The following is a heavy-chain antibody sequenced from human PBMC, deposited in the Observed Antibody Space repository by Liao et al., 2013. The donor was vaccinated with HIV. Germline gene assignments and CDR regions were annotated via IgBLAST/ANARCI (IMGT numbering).Heavy chain of an antibody. D-gene: IGHD4/OR15-4a*01. CDR2: IYYSGST. V-gene: IGHV4-39*07. CDR3: ARDLIGDYALYFDL. Sequence: QLQLQESGPGLVKPSETLSLTCTVSSGSISSGSYYWGWIRQPPGKGLEWIGSIYYSGSTYYNPSLKSRVTISVDTSKNQFSLKLSSVTAADTAVYYCARDLIGDYALYFDLWGRGTLVTVSS. CDR1: SGSISSGSYY. J-gene: IGHJ2*01.